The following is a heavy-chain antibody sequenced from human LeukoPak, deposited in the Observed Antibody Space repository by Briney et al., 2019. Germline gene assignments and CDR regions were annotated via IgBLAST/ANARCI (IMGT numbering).Heavy chain of an antibody. CDR2: IKQDGSEK. J-gene: IGHJ4*02. D-gene: IGHD1-26*01. CDR3: GRDTSQYSGRYQY. V-gene: IGHV3-7*01. Sequence: PGGCLRLSCAASGFTFSSYWMSWVRQAPGKGLEWVANIKQDGSEKYYVDSVKGRFTISRDNAKNSLYLQMNSLRAEDTAVYYCGRDTSQYSGRYQYWGQGTLVTVSS. CDR1: GFTFSSYW.